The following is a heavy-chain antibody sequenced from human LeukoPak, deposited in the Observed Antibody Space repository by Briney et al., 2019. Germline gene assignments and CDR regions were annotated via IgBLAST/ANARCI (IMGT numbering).Heavy chain of an antibody. D-gene: IGHD6-19*01. V-gene: IGHV4-38-2*01. CDR2: IHHSGMT. CDR3: ARAPYSSGWTGSFDY. J-gene: IGHJ4*02. Sequence: SETLSLTCAVSGYSISSGYYWSWIRQPPGKGLEWIATIHHSGMTYYNPSLKSRVTISVDTSKNQFSLKLSSVTAADTAVYYCARAPYSSGWTGSFDYWGQGTLVTVSS. CDR1: GYSISSGYY.